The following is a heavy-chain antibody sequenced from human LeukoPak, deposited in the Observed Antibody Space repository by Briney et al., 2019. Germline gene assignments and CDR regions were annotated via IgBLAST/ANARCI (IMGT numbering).Heavy chain of an antibody. Sequence: PGGSLRLSCAASGFTFSNYAMHWVRQAPGKGLEWVAIVSHDGRSQYYAESVKGRFTISRDSSKNTVSLQMNSLRAGDSALYYCGRDPSARVTIDFWGQGTLVTVSS. CDR2: VSHDGRSQ. J-gene: IGHJ4*02. CDR1: GFTFSNYA. V-gene: IGHV3-30*04. D-gene: IGHD5-24*01. CDR3: GRDPSARVTIDF.